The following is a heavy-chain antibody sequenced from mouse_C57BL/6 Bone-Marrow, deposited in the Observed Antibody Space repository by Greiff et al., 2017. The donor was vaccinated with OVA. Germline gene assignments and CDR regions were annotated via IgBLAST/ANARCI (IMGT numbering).Heavy chain of an antibody. Sequence: EVKLQESGGGLVKPGGSLKLSCAASGFTFSSYTMSWVRQTPEKRLEWVATISGGGGNTYYPDSVKGRFTISRDNAKNTLYLQMSSLRSEDTALYYCASYPTPFAYWGQGTLVTVSA. D-gene: IGHD2-10*01. CDR3: ASYPTPFAY. CDR1: GFTFSSYT. V-gene: IGHV5-9*01. J-gene: IGHJ3*01. CDR2: ISGGGGNT.